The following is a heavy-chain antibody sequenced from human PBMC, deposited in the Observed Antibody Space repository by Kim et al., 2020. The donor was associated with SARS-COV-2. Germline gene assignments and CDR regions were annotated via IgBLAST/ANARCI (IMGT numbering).Heavy chain of an antibody. V-gene: IGHV6-1*01. Sequence: YAVSVKSRITNNPDTSKNQFSLQLNSVTPEDTAVYYCARDSAAAEYYFDYWGQGTLVTVSS. J-gene: IGHJ4*02. D-gene: IGHD6-13*01. CDR3: ARDSAAAEYYFDY.